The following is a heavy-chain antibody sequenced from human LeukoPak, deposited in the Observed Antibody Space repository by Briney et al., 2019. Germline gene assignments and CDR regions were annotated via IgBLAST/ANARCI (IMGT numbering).Heavy chain of an antibody. D-gene: IGHD3-10*01. CDR3: ARGDPGYYGSGRIPPLDY. Sequence: GESLKISCKGSGYSFTTYWIGWVRQMPGKGLEWMGIIYPGDSDTRYSPSFQGQVTISADKSINTAYLQWSSLKASDTAMYYCARGDPGYYGSGRIPPLDYWGQGTLVTVSS. CDR1: GYSFTTYW. J-gene: IGHJ4*02. V-gene: IGHV5-51*01. CDR2: IYPGDSDT.